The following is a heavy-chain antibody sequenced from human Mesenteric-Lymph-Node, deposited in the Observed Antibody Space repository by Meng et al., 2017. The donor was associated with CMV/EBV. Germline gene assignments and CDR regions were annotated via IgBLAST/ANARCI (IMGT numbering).Heavy chain of an antibody. Sequence: SGAFVSGPYYWSWSRQPPGKGLEWIGYVYYSGHTNYNPSLKSRVAMSVDTSKNQFSLKLTSVTAADTAVYYCARIPVRDYNFWRVLDSWGQGTLVTVSS. J-gene: IGHJ5*01. CDR2: VYYSGHT. CDR1: GAFVSGPYY. D-gene: IGHD3-3*01. CDR3: ARIPVRDYNFWRVLDS. V-gene: IGHV4-61*01.